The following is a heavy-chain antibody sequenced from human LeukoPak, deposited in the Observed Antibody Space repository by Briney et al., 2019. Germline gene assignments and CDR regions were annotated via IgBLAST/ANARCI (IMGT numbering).Heavy chain of an antibody. CDR2: IYTSGST. CDR3: ARDGGSSSSGDWFDP. Sequence: SETLSLTCTVSGGSISSYYWSWIRQPAGKGLEWIGRIYTSGSTKYNPSLKSRVTISVDKSKNQFSLKLSSVTAADTAVYYCARDGGSSSSGDWFDPWGQGTLVTVSS. CDR1: GGSISSYY. V-gene: IGHV4-4*07. D-gene: IGHD6-6*01. J-gene: IGHJ5*02.